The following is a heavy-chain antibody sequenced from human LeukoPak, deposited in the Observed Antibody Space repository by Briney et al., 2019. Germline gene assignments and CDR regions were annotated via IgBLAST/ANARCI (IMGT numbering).Heavy chain of an antibody. J-gene: IGHJ4*02. CDR2: LHFSGTP. CDR3: TRGGDAHKLGNF. V-gene: IGHV4-39*01. CDR1: DDSIRTNSYY. Sequence: PPETLTLACSVSDDSIRTNSYYWGWIRQPPGKGLEWVGSLHFSGTPYYSPSLSSRVAVSRDTSNNQFSLTLKSVTATDTAVYFCTRGGDAHKLGNFWGPGILVTVSS. D-gene: IGHD2-21*01.